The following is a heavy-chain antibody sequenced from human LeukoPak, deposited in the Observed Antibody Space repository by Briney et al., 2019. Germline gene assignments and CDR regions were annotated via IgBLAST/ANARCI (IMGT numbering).Heavy chain of an antibody. Sequence: ASVTVSCKASGYTFTSYYMHWVRQAPGQGLEWMGIINPSGGSTSYAQKFQGRVTMTRDTSTSTVYMELSSLRSEDTAVYYCARDGQSVQTTKYYCGSGSYYNSFDYWGQGTLVTVSS. V-gene: IGHV1-46*01. CDR1: GYTFTSYY. J-gene: IGHJ4*02. CDR2: INPSGGST. D-gene: IGHD3-10*01. CDR3: ARDGQSVQTTKYYCGSGSYYNSFDY.